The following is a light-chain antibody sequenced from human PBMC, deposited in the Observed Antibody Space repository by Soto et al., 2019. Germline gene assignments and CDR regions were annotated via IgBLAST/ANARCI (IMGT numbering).Light chain of an antibody. CDR1: QSVSSSY. V-gene: IGKV3-20*01. CDR3: QQDGSSTWT. Sequence: EIVLTQSPGTLSLSPGERATLSCRASQSVSSSYLAWYQQKPGQAPRLLIYGASSRATGIPDRFSGSGSGTIFNLTIRRLEPEDFAVYYCQQDGSSTWTFGQGTKVEIQ. J-gene: IGKJ1*01. CDR2: GAS.